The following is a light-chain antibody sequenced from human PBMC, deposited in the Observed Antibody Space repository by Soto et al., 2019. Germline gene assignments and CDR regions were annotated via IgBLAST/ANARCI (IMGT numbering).Light chain of an antibody. Sequence: EIVLTQSPGTLSLSPGERATLSCRASQSVSSSYLAWYQQKPGQAPRLIIYGASNRATGIPDRFSGSGSGTDFTLTISRLEPEDLAVYYCQQFDSPPPGTFGQGTKVEIK. V-gene: IGKV3-20*01. CDR3: QQFDSPPPGT. CDR2: GAS. CDR1: QSVSSSY. J-gene: IGKJ1*01.